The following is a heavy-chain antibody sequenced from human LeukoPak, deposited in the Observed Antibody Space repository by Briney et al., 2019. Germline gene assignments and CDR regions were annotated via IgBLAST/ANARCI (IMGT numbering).Heavy chain of an antibody. CDR3: ARRNWGIAAADY. D-gene: IGHD6-13*01. V-gene: IGHV1-8*01. CDR2: MNPNSGNT. CDR1: GYTFTSYD. J-gene: IGHJ4*02. Sequence: ASVKVSCKASGYTFTSYDINWVRQATGQGLEWMGWMNPNSGNTGYAQKFQGRVTMTRNTSISTAYMELSSLRSEDTAVYHCARRNWGIAAADYWGQGTLVTVSS.